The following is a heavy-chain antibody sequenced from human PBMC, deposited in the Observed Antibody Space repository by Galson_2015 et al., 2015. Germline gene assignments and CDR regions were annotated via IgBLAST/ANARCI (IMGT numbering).Heavy chain of an antibody. CDR1: GFTFDDYA. J-gene: IGHJ4*02. V-gene: IGHV3-9*01. Sequence: SLRLSCAASGFTFDDYAMHWVRQAPGKGLEWVSGISWNSGSIGYADSVKGRFTISRDNAKNSLYLQMNSLRAEDTALYYCAKESLSGVAVAGALDYWGQGTLVTVSS. D-gene: IGHD6-19*01. CDR2: ISWNSGSI. CDR3: AKESLSGVAVAGALDY.